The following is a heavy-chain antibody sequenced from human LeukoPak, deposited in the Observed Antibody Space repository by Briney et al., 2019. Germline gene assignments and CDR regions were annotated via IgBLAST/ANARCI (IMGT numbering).Heavy chain of an antibody. Sequence: GGSLRLSCTASGFAVSNNYMSWVRQAPGKGLEWVSLIYNAVTYADSVKGRFTISRDDSKNTLNLQMNCLRADDTAVYYCARLRGNTMVEYWGQGTLVTVSS. D-gene: IGHD3-10*01. J-gene: IGHJ4*02. V-gene: IGHV3-53*01. CDR3: ARLRGNTMVEY. CDR1: GFAVSNNY. CDR2: IYNAVT.